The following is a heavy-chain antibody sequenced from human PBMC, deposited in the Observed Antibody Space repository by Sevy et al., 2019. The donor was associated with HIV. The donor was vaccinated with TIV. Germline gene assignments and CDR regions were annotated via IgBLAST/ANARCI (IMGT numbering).Heavy chain of an antibody. CDR3: ARDPPGGYFDY. D-gene: IGHD3-10*01. CDR2: INSDGSST. Sequence: GGSLRLSCAASGFTFSSYWMHWVRQAPGKGLVWVSRINSDGSSTSYADSVKGRFTISRDNAKHTLYLQMNSLRAEDTAVYYCARDPPGGYFDYWGQGTLVTVSS. J-gene: IGHJ4*02. V-gene: IGHV3-74*01. CDR1: GFTFSSYW.